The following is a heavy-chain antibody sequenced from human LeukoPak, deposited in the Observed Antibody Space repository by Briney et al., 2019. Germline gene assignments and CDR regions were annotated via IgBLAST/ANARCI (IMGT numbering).Heavy chain of an antibody. CDR1: GYTFTIYG. CDR3: AREGRSYPLIYCQH. J-gene: IGHJ1*01. Sequence: SVTVSFTASGYTFTIYGISWVRQAPGPGMEWMGWISAYNGNTNYAQKLQGRVTMTTDTSTSTAYMELSSLRSEDTAVYYCAREGRSYPLIYCQHWGQGTLVTVSS. V-gene: IGHV1-18*01. CDR2: ISAYNGNT. D-gene: IGHD1-26*01.